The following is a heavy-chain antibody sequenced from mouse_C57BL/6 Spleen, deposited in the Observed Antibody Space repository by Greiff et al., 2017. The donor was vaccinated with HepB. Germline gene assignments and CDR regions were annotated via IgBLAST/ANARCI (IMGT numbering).Heavy chain of an antibody. Sequence: VQLQQPGAELVKPGASVKLSCKASGYTFTSYWMHWVKQRPGQGLEWIGMIHPNSGSTNYNEKFKSKATLTVDKSSSTAYMQLSSLTSEDSAVYYCAGFITTVVGYFDYWGQGTTLTVSS. V-gene: IGHV1-64*01. CDR1: GYTFTSYW. J-gene: IGHJ2*01. CDR3: AGFITTVVGYFDY. CDR2: IHPNSGST. D-gene: IGHD1-1*01.